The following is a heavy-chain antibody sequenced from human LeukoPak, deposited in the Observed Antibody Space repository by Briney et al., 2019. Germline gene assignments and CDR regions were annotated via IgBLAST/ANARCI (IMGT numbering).Heavy chain of an antibody. D-gene: IGHD3-22*01. CDR3: ARTDYYYSYFDP. CDR2: ISDASRNI. V-gene: IGHV3-21*01. J-gene: IGHJ5*02. Sequence: GGCLRLSCAASGFSFGTYRMNWVRQAPGKGLEWVSSISDASRNIYYADSVKGRFTVSRDNAKSSLYLQMNSLRAEDTAVYYCARTDYYYSYFDPWGQGTLVTVSS. CDR1: GFSFGTYR.